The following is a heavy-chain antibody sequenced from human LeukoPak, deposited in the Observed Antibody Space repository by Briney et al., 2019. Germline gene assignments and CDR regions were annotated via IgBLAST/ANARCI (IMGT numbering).Heavy chain of an antibody. Sequence: ASVKVSCKASGYTFTGYYMHWVRQAPGQGLEWMGWINPNSGGTNYAQKFQGRVTMTRDTSISTAYMELSRLRSDDTAVYYCARDFWSGYHLFDYWGQGTLVTVSS. CDR2: INPNSGGT. CDR1: GYTFTGYY. J-gene: IGHJ4*02. CDR3: ARDFWSGYHLFDY. V-gene: IGHV1-2*02. D-gene: IGHD3-3*01.